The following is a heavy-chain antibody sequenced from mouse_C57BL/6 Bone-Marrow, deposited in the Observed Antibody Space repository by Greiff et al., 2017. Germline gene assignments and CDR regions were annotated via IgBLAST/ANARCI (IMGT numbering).Heavy chain of an antibody. CDR3: ARDHGSGGFAY. J-gene: IGHJ3*01. Sequence: EVMLVEPGGGLVKPGGSLKLSCAASGFTFSSYAMPWVRQTPEKRLEWVATISDGGSYTYYPDNVKGRFTISRDNAKNTLYLQLSNLKSEDTAMYYCARDHGSGGFAYWGQGTLVTVSA. CDR1: GFTFSSYA. V-gene: IGHV5-4*01. D-gene: IGHD1-1*01. CDR2: ISDGGSYT.